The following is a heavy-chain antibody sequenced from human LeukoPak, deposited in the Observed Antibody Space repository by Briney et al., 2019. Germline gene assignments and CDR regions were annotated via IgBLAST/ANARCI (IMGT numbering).Heavy chain of an antibody. J-gene: IGHJ3*02. V-gene: IGHV3-30*03. CDR2: ISYDGSNK. Sequence: GGSLRLSCAASGFTFSSYGMHWVRQAPGKGLEWVAVISYDGSNKYYADSVKGRFTISRDNAKNSLYLQMNSLRAEDTAVYYCARTKPPFGDSTVGDAFDIWGQGTMVTASS. CDR3: ARTKPPFGDSTVGDAFDI. D-gene: IGHD2-21*02. CDR1: GFTFSSYG.